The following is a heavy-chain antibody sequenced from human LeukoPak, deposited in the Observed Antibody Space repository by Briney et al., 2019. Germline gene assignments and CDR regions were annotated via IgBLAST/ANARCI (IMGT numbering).Heavy chain of an antibody. CDR1: GGSFSGYY. J-gene: IGHJ6*02. D-gene: IGHD3-10*01. CDR3: ARGRKTRYGSGSSWAYGMDV. Sequence: SETLSLTCAVYGGSFSGYYWSWIRHPPGKGLEWIWEINHSGSTNYNPSLKSRVTISVDTYKNQFSLKLSSVTAADTAVYYCARGRKTRYGSGSSWAYGMDVWGQGTTVTVSS. V-gene: IGHV4-34*01. CDR2: INHSGST.